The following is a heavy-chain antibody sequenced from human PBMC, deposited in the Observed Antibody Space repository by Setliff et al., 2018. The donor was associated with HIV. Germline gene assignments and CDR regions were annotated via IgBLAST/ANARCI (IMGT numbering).Heavy chain of an antibody. CDR3: ARHLYGGYTGGFDY. Sequence: SETLSLTCIVSGASISSNTWSWIRQAPGKGLQWIGFIYNSVTTNYNPSLKSRVTISLDTSKNQFSLKVNSVTAADTAVYYCARHLYGGYTGGFDYWGQGTLVTVSS. V-gene: IGHV4-59*08. CDR1: GASISSNT. J-gene: IGHJ4*02. CDR2: IYNSVTT. D-gene: IGHD5-12*01.